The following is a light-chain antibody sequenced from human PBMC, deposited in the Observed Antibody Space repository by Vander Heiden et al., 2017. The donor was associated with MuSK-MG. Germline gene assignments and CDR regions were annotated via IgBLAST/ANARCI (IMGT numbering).Light chain of an antibody. J-gene: IGKJ5*01. Sequence: TQTSQPPSSLSASVGDRVTITCRSSHSISSYLNWYQHKPGKAPKLLIYAASSLQSGVPSRFSGSGSGTDFTLTIRRLQPEDFATYYCQQCEGTPLTFGQGTPVEIK. CDR2: AAS. CDR1: HSISSY. V-gene: IGKV1-39*01. CDR3: QQCEGTPLT.